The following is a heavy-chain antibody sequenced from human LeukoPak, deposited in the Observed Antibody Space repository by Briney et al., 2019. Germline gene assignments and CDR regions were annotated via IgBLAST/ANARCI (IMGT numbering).Heavy chain of an antibody. Sequence: ASVKVSCKASGYTFTSYGISWVRQAPGQGLEWMGWISAYNGNTNYAQKLQGRVTITADKSTSTAYMELSSLRSEDTAVYYCARESPNPESFTMVRGGNAFDIWGQGTMVTVSS. CDR3: ARESPNPESFTMVRGGNAFDI. CDR1: GYTFTSYG. CDR2: ISAYNGNT. V-gene: IGHV1-18*01. J-gene: IGHJ3*02. D-gene: IGHD3-10*01.